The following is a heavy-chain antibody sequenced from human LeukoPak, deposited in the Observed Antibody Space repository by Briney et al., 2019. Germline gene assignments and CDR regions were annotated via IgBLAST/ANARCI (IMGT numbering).Heavy chain of an antibody. V-gene: IGHV3-7*05. J-gene: IGHJ4*02. CDR2: IKRDGSEK. Sequence: PGGSLRLSCAASGFTFSTYYMSWVRQAPGKGLEWVANIKRDGSEKYYVDSVKGRFTISRDNAKNSVFLQMNSLRVEDTAVYYCARETFLDYWGQGTLVTVSS. D-gene: IGHD3-16*01. CDR1: GFTFSTYY. CDR3: ARETFLDY.